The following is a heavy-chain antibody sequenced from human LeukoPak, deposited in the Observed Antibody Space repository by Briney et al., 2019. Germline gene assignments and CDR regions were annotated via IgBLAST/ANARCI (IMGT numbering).Heavy chain of an antibody. CDR2: IFYSGST. CDR1: GGSIITSDYY. D-gene: IGHD3-16*02. CDR3: AREGGSYRPLDY. Sequence: PSETLSLTCTVSGGSIITSDYYWGWIRQPPGKGLEWIGSIFYSGSTYSNPSLKSRVTISVDTSKKHFSLKLSSVTAADTAVYYCAREGGSYRPLDYSGQGTLVTVSS. J-gene: IGHJ4*02. V-gene: IGHV4-39*02.